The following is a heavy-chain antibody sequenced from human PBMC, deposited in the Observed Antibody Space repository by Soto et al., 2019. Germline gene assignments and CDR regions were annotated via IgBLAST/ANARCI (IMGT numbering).Heavy chain of an antibody. CDR2: ITYSGNT. V-gene: IGHV4-31*03. CDR3: VRGGSCTNGVCSVFDY. CDR1: GGSVSSVGYY. Sequence: LSLPCTVSGGSVSSVGYYWSWIRQHPGKGLEWIGYITYSGNTYYNPSLESRVTMSADTSKNQFSLKLSSVTAADTAVYFCVRGGSCTNGVCSVFDYWGQGTLVTVSS. J-gene: IGHJ4*02. D-gene: IGHD2-8*01.